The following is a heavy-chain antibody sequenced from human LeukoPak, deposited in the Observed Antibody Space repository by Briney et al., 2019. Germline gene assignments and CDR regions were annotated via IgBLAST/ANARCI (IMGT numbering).Heavy chain of an antibody. CDR2: ISAYNGNT. D-gene: IGHD1-1*01. CDR1: GYTFTSYG. CDR3: ARAVYNWNDSDWYFDL. V-gene: IGHV1-18*04. J-gene: IGHJ2*01. Sequence: GASVKVSCKASGYTFTSYGISWVRQAPGQGLEWMGWISAYNGNTNYAQKLQGRVTMTTDTSTSTAYMELRSLRSDDTAVYYCARAVYNWNDSDWYFDLWGRGTLVTVSS.